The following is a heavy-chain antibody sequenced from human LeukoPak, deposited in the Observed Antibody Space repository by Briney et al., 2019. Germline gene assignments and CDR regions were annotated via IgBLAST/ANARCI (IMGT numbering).Heavy chain of an antibody. V-gene: IGHV4-34*01. Sequence: PSETLSLTCAVHGGSCDDYYCSWIRQPPGKGLEWIGEIHPSGIFYYNSSLMSRVTISIDTSKSQFSLRLTSVTAADTAFYYCARGRDRSKAGDLWGQGSLVT. CDR3: ARGRDRSKAGDL. CDR2: IHPSGIF. D-gene: IGHD5-24*01. CDR1: GGSCDDYY. J-gene: IGHJ5*02.